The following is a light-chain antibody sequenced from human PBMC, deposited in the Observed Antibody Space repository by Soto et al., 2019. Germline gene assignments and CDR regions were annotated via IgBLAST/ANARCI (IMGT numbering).Light chain of an antibody. CDR2: GAS. CDR1: QSVSSSY. V-gene: IGKV3-20*01. CDR3: HQYGSSPYT. Sequence: EILLTQSPGTLSLSPGERATLSCRAIQSVSSSYLAWYQQKPGQAPRLLIYGASSRATGIPDRFSGSGSGTDFTLTISRLEPEDFAVYYCHQYGSSPYTFGQGTKVDIK. J-gene: IGKJ2*01.